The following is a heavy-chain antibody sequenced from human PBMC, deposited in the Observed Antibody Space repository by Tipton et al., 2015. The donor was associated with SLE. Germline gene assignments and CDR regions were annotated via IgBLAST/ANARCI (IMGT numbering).Heavy chain of an antibody. J-gene: IGHJ4*02. D-gene: IGHD3-3*01. CDR2: ISGSGGST. Sequence: SLRLSCAASGFTFSSYGMSWVRQAPGKGLEWVSAISGSGGSTYYADSVKGRFTISRDNSKNTLYLQMNSLRAEDTAVYYCAKGHLIRFLEWLSYFDYWGQGTLVTVSS. V-gene: IGHV3-23*01. CDR1: GFTFSSYG. CDR3: AKGHLIRFLEWLSYFDY.